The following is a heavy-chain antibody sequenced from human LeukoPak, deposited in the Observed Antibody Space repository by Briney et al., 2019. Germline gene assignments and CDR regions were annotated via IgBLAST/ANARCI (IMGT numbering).Heavy chain of an antibody. D-gene: IGHD6-6*01. Sequence: GASVKVSCKASGYTFTDYYIHWVRQAPGQGLEWMGWISAYNGNTNYAQKLQGRVTMTTDTSTSTAYMELRSLRSDDTAVYYCASGSSSPHCDYWGQGTLVTVSS. J-gene: IGHJ4*02. V-gene: IGHV1-18*04. CDR2: ISAYNGNT. CDR1: GYTFTDYY. CDR3: ASGSSSPHCDY.